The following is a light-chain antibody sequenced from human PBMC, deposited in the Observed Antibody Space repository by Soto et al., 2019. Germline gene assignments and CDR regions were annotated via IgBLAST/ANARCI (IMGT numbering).Light chain of an antibody. CDR1: QSVDTC. V-gene: IGKV1-5*03. CDR3: QQFYRYPWT. J-gene: IGKJ1*01. Sequence: DIQMTQSPSTLSASVGDRFTITCRASQSVDTCLAWYQQKPGKAPHLLIYKASSLETGLQSRFSGNGSVTEFTITLSSLQTDDFAPHYCQQFYRYPWTFGQGTKVEIK. CDR2: KAS.